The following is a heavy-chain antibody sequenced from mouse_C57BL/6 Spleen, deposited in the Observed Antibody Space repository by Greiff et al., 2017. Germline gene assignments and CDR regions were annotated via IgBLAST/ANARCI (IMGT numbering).Heavy chain of an antibody. J-gene: IGHJ3*01. D-gene: IGHD1-1*01. CDR1: GYSFTDYN. CDR3: ARGNYYGSSWLAY. CDR2: INPNYGTT. V-gene: IGHV1-39*01. Sequence: EVQLQESGPELVKPGASVKISCKASGYSFTDYNMNWVKQSNGKSLAWIGVINPNYGTTSYNQKFKGKATLTAAESSSTAYRQLNRLTSEDSSVYYCARGNYYGSSWLAYWGQGTLVTVSA.